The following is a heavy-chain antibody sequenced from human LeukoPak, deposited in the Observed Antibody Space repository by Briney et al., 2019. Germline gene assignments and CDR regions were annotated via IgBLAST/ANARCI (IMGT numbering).Heavy chain of an antibody. D-gene: IGHD4/OR15-4a*01. CDR2: IYSGGST. CDR3: AREAMELRCFDY. J-gene: IGHJ4*02. V-gene: IGHV3-66*01. Sequence: GGSLRLSCAASGFTFSSYWMSWVRQAPGKGLEWVSVIYSGGSTYYADSVKGRFTISRDNSKNTLYLQMNSLRAEDTAVYYCAREAMELRCFDYWGQGTLVTVSS. CDR1: GFTFSSYW.